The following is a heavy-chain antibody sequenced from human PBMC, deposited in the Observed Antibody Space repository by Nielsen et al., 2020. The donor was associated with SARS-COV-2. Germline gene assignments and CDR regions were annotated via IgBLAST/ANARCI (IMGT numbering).Heavy chain of an antibody. D-gene: IGHD6-19*01. CDR3: AREQWLVRSRGYYFDY. CDR1: GFTFSDFW. CDR2: IKQDGSEK. V-gene: IGHV3-7*03. Sequence: GGSLRLSCAASGFTFSDFWMNWVRQAPGKGLEWVANIKQDGSEKYYVDSVKGRFTISRDNAKNSLYLQMNSLRAEDTAVYYCAREQWLVRSRGYYFDYWGQGTLVTVSS. J-gene: IGHJ4*02.